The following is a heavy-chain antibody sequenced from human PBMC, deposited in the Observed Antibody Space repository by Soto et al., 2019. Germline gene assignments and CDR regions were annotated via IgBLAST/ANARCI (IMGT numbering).Heavy chain of an antibody. J-gene: IGHJ5*02. D-gene: IGHD2-2*01. CDR3: ARDTLIVVVPAARFDT. CDR1: GYTFTSYG. V-gene: IGHV1-18*04. CDR2: ISAYNGNT. Sequence: ASVKVSCKASGYTFTSYGISWVRQAPGQGLEWMGWISAYNGNTNYAQKLQGRVTMTTDTSTSTAYMELRSLRSDDTAVYYCARDTLIVVVPAARFDTWGQGTLVTVS.